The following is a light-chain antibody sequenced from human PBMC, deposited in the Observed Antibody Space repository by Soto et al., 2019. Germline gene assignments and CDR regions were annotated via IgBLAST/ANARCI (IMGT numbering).Light chain of an antibody. CDR3: QKYTSYSWT. J-gene: IGKJ1*01. CDR1: QSISNW. V-gene: IGKV1-5*03. CDR2: KAS. Sequence: DIQMTQSPSTLSASVGARVTITCRASQSISNWLAWYQQKPGKAPKVLIYKASTLERGVPSRFSGSGSGTEFTLTISSLQPDDFGTYYCQKYTSYSWTFGQGTKVELK.